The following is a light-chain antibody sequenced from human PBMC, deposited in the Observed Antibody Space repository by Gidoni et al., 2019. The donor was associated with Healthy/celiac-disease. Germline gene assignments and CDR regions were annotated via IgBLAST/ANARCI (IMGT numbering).Light chain of an antibody. CDR3: QVWDRSSYHQV. CDR2: DDS. CDR1: NIGSKS. Sequence: SYVLPPPPSVSVALGQTARITCGGTNIGSKSGHWYHQKPGQAPVLVVYDDSDRPSGIPERFSGSNSGNTATLTISRVEAGDEADYYCQVWDRSSYHQVFGGGTKLTVL. J-gene: IGLJ3*02. V-gene: IGLV3-21*02.